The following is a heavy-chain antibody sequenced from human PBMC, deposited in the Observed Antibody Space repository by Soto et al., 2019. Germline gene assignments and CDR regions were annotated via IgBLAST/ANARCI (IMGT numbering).Heavy chain of an antibody. J-gene: IGHJ6*02. CDR1: GGTFSSYA. CDR2: IIPIFGTA. V-gene: IGHV1-69*13. CDR3: ASGGVVVVAAIQPYYYGMDV. D-gene: IGHD2-15*01. Sequence: GASVKPSCKASGGTFSSYAISWVRQAPGQGLEWMGGIIPIFGTANYAQKFQGRVTITADESTSTAYMELSSLRSEDTAVYYCASGGVVVVAAIQPYYYGMDVWGQGTTVTVSS.